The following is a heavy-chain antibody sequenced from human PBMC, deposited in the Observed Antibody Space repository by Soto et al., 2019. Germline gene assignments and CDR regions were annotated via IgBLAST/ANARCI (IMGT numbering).Heavy chain of an antibody. V-gene: IGHV3-21*01. Sequence: ESGGGLVKPGGSLRLSCAASGFTFSSYSMNWVRQAPGKGLEWVSSISSSSSYIYYADSVKGRITISRDNAKNSLYLQMNSLRAEDTAVYYCARGNWNDYAFDIWGQGTMVTVSS. CDR2: ISSSSSYI. J-gene: IGHJ3*02. CDR1: GFTFSSYS. D-gene: IGHD1-1*01. CDR3: ARGNWNDYAFDI.